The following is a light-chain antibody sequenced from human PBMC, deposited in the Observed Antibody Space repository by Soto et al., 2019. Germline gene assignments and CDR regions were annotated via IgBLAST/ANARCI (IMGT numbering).Light chain of an antibody. Sequence: DIQMTQSPSSLSASVGDRVTISCRASQGLKNYLSWIQHKPGKAPKSLIYAAFKLHTRVPSRFSGNASGTDFTLTISSLQPEDFAAYYCQQYNALPRKFGQGTKVEIK. CDR2: AAF. V-gene: IGKV1-16*01. CDR3: QQYNALPRK. CDR1: QGLKNY. J-gene: IGKJ1*01.